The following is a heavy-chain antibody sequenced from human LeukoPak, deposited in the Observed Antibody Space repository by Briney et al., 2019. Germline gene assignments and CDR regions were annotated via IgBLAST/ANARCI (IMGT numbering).Heavy chain of an antibody. CDR1: GFTFSSYA. V-gene: IGHV3-23*01. J-gene: IGHJ4*02. CDR2: ISASGGGT. Sequence: GGSLRLSCAASGFTFSSYAMSWVRQAPGKGLGWVSSISASGGGTYYADSMKGRFTISRDSSKNTLYLQMNSLRAEDTAIYYCAKNLESYGDSATDYWGQGTLVTVSS. D-gene: IGHD4-17*01. CDR3: AKNLESYGDSATDY.